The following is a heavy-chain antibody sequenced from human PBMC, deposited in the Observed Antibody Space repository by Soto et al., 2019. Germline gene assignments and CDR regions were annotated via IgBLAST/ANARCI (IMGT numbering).Heavy chain of an antibody. V-gene: IGHV3-23*01. CDR3: AAFAGEQWLVRYHGMDV. Sequence: GGSLRLSCAASGFTFSSYAMSWVRQAPGKXLEWVSAISGSGGSTYYADSVKGRFTISRDNSKNTLYLQMNSLRAEDTAVYYCAAFAGEQWLVRYHGMDVWGQGTTVTVSS. CDR1: GFTFSSYA. J-gene: IGHJ6*02. CDR2: ISGSGGST. D-gene: IGHD6-19*01.